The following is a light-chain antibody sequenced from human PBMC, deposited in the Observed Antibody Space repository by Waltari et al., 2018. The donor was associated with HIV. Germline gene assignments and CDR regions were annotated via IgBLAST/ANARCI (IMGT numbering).Light chain of an antibody. J-gene: IGLJ2*01. V-gene: IGLV2-14*01. CDR3: SSYTSSSTRVV. CDR2: DVS. CDR1: SSDVGGYSY. Sequence: QSALTQPASVSGSPGQSITISCTGTSSDVGGYSYVSWYQQHPGKAPKLMIYDVSNRPYGVSNRFSCSKSGNTASLTISGLQAEDEADYYCSSYTSSSTRVVFGGGTKLTVL.